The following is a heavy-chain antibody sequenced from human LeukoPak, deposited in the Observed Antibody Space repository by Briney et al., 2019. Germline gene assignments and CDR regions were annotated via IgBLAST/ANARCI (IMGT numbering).Heavy chain of an antibody. J-gene: IGHJ4*02. Sequence: GGSLRLSCAASGFTFDDYGMSWVRQAPGKGLELVSGINWNGGSTGYADSVKGRFTISRDNAKNSLYLQMNSLRAEDTALYYCARDRGGSYFVDYWGQGTLVTVSS. CDR2: INWNGGST. CDR1: GFTFDDYG. V-gene: IGHV3-20*04. D-gene: IGHD1-26*01. CDR3: ARDRGGSYFVDY.